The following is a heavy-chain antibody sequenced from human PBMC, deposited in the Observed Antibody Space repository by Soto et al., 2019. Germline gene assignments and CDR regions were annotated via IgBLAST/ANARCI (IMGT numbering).Heavy chain of an antibody. CDR3: ARDRIPVAGDHYYGMDV. Sequence: GGSLRLSCAASGFTFSRYGMHWVRQAPGKGLEWVAVIWNDGNNKHYGDSVKGRFTISRDNSKNTLYLQMNTLRGEDTAVYYCARDRIPVAGDHYYGMDVWGQGTTVTVSS. J-gene: IGHJ6*02. CDR1: GFTFSRYG. V-gene: IGHV3-33*01. D-gene: IGHD6-19*01. CDR2: IWNDGNNK.